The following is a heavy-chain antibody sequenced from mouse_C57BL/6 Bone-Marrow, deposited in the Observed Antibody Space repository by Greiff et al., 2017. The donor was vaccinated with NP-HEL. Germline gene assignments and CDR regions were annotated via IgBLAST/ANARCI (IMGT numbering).Heavy chain of an antibody. CDR1: GFTFTDYY. D-gene: IGHD2-4*01. CDR2: IRNKANGYTT. J-gene: IGHJ4*01. V-gene: IGHV7-3*01. CDR3: ARTFYCECADDRFYAMDY. Sequence: EVQRVESGGGLVQPGGSLSLSCAASGFTFTDYYMSWVRQPPGKALEWLVFIRNKANGYTTEYSSSVKGRFTISRDNSQIFLYLHIHNHSDEDSATYYCARTFYCECADDRFYAMDYWGQGTSGTVSS.